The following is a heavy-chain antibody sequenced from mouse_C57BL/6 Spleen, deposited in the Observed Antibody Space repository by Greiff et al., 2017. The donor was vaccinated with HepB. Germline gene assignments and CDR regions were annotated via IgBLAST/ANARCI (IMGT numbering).Heavy chain of an antibody. Sequence: EVQLQQSVAELVRPGASVKLSCTASGFNIKNTYMHWVKQRPEQGLEWIGRIDPANGNTKYAPKFQGKATITADTSSNTAYLQLSSLTSEDTAIYDCARARYSSSLGYAMDYWGQGTSVTVSS. CDR3: ARARYSSSLGYAMDY. J-gene: IGHJ4*01. D-gene: IGHD1-1*01. V-gene: IGHV14-3*01. CDR1: GFNIKNTY. CDR2: IDPANGNT.